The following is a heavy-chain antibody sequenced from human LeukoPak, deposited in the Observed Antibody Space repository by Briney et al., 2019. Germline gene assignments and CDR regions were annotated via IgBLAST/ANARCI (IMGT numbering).Heavy chain of an antibody. D-gene: IGHD3-9*01. CDR1: GFTFSSYE. V-gene: IGHV3-48*03. CDR2: ISSSGSTI. J-gene: IGHJ3*02. CDR3: AKDYDIWGGDAFDI. Sequence: GGSLRLSCAASGFTFSSYEMNWVRQAPGKGLEWVSYISSSGSTIYYADSVKGRFTISRDNAKNSLYLQMNSLRAEDTALYYCAKDYDIWGGDAFDIWGQGTMVTVSS.